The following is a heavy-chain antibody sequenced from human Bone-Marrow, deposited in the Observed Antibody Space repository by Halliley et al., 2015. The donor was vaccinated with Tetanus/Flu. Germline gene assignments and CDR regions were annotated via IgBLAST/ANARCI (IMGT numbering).Heavy chain of an antibody. CDR3: ARVPPRREGSSTWSVGFDI. V-gene: IGHV4-59*01. CDR2: STGSP. J-gene: IGHJ3*02. Sequence: STGSPKYNPSLKSRVPVSVDTSKSQFSLKLRSVTAADTAVYYCARVPPRREGSSTWSVGFDIWGQGTLVAVSS. D-gene: IGHD6-13*01.